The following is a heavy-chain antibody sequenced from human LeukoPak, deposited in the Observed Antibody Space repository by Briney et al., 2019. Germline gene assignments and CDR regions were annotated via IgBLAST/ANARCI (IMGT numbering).Heavy chain of an antibody. V-gene: IGHV4-34*01. J-gene: IGHJ4*02. CDR3: ARKPTKYSSSWYGLRAGTFDY. Sequence: SETLSLTCAVYGGSFSGYYWSWIRQPPGKGLEWIGEINHSGSTNYNPSLKSRVTISVDTSKNQFSLKLSSVTAADTAVYYCARKPTKYSSSWYGLRAGTFDYWGQGTLVTVSS. CDR1: GGSFSGYY. D-gene: IGHD6-13*01. CDR2: INHSGST.